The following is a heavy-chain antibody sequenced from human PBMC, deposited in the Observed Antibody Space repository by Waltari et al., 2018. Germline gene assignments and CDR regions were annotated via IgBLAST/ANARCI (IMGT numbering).Heavy chain of an antibody. Sequence: QVQLVQSGAGVKKPGASVKVTCKASGYPFTGYYMHWVRQAPGQGLEWMGRINPNSGGTNYAQKFQGRVTMTRDTSISTAYMELSRLRSDDTAVYYCARVSGGSSGWYAPWGQGTLVTVSS. D-gene: IGHD6-19*01. CDR2: INPNSGGT. CDR3: ARVSGGSSGWYAP. J-gene: IGHJ5*02. CDR1: GYPFTGYY. V-gene: IGHV1-2*06.